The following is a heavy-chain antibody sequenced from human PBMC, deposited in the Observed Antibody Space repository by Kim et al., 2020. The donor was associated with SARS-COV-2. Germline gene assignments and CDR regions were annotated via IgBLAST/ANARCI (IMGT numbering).Heavy chain of an antibody. D-gene: IGHD6-13*01. CDR3: ARDPRQQLWVGYFDH. CDR2: ISYDGSNK. V-gene: IGHV3-30*04. J-gene: IGHJ4*02. CDR1: RLTFSSYA. Sequence: GGSLRLSCAASRLTFSSYAIHWVRQTPGKGLEWVAVISYDGSNKYYADSVKGRFTISRDNSKNTLYLQMDSLRPEDTAVYYCARDPRQQLWVGYFDHWGQGTLVTVSS.